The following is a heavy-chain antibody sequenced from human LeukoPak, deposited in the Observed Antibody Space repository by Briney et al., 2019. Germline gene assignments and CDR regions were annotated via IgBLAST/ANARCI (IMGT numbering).Heavy chain of an antibody. CDR1: GFTFSSYS. V-gene: IGHV3-23*01. CDR3: AKDRLARGIAAAGDAFDI. CDR2: ISGSGGST. Sequence: PGGSLRLSCAASGFTFSSYSMKWVRQAPGKGLEWVSAISGSGGSTYYADSVKGRFTISRDNSKNTLYLQMNSLRAEDTAVYYCAKDRLARGIAAAGDAFDIWGQGTMVTVSS. D-gene: IGHD6-13*01. J-gene: IGHJ3*02.